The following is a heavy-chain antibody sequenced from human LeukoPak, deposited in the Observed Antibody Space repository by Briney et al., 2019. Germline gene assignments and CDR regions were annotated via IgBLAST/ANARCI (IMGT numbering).Heavy chain of an antibody. V-gene: IGHV3-30*18. CDR1: GFTFSSYG. CDR2: ISYDGSNK. D-gene: IGHD6-19*01. Sequence: GGSLRLSCAASGFTFSSYGMHWVHQDPGKGLEWLAVISYDGSNKFYADSVKGRFTISRDNSKNTLYLQMNSLRAEDTAVYYCAKAGYSSGWRNFDSWGQGTLVTVSS. CDR3: AKAGYSSGWRNFDS. J-gene: IGHJ4*02.